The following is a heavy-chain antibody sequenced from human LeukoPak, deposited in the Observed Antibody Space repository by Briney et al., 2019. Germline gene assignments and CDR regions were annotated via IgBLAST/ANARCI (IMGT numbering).Heavy chain of an antibody. D-gene: IGHD6-13*01. CDR2: IYYSGST. CDR1: GGSISSSSYY. J-gene: IGHJ6*03. Sequence: SETLSLTCTVSGGSISSSSYYWGWIRQPPGKGLEWIGSIYYSGSTYYNPSLKSRVTISVDTSKNQFSLKLSSVTAADTAVYYCAREGIAAAGKVYYYYYMDVWGKGTTVTISS. V-gene: IGHV4-39*07. CDR3: AREGIAAAGKVYYYYYMDV.